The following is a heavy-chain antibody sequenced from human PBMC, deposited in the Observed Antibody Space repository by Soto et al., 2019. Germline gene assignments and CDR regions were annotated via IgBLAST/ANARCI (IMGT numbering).Heavy chain of an antibody. D-gene: IGHD1-26*01. CDR1: GFTFSSYG. CDR3: AKDVVVGATTGLGDYYYYYGMDV. CDR2: ISYDGSNK. Sequence: ESGGGVVQPGRSLRLSCAASGFTFSSYGMHWVRQAPGKGLEWVAVISYDGSNKYYADSVKGRFTISRDNSKNTLYLQMTSLRAEDTAVYYCAKDVVVGATTGLGDYYYYYGMDVWGQGTTVTVSS. V-gene: IGHV3-30*18. J-gene: IGHJ6*02.